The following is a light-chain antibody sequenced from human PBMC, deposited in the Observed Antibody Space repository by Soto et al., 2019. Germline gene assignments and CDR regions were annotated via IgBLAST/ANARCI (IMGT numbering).Light chain of an antibody. J-gene: IGKJ1*01. CDR3: QQYDISPRT. CDR1: QSVGSNY. CDR2: GTS. V-gene: IGKV3-20*01. Sequence: EIVLTQSPGTLSLSPGERATLSCRASQSVGSNYLAWFQQKPGQAPRLLIYGTSSRATGIPDRFSGSGSGTDFTLTISRLEPEDFAVYYCQQYDISPRTFGQGTKVDMK.